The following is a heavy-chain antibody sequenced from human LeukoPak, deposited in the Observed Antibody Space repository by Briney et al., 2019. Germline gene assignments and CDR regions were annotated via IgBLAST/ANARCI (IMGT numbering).Heavy chain of an antibody. CDR2: IYYSGST. J-gene: IGHJ4*02. V-gene: IGHV4-30-4*01. Sequence: SETLSLTCTVSGGSISSSSYYWSWIRQPPGKGLEWIGYIYYSGSTYYNPSLKSRVTISVDTSKNQFSLKLSSVTAADTAVYYCAREGGSTDYWGQGTLVTVSS. CDR3: AREGGSTDY. CDR1: GGSISSSSYY. D-gene: IGHD5-12*01.